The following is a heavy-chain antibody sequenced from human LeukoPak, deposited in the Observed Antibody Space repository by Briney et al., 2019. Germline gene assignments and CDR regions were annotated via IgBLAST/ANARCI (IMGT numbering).Heavy chain of an antibody. CDR1: GFTFSDYY. V-gene: IGHV3-11*01. CDR2: ISSSGSTI. CDR3: ARDSYQLLSYYYYYYMDV. J-gene: IGHJ6*03. D-gene: IGHD2-2*01. Sequence: GGSLRLSCAASGFTFSDYYMSWIRQAPGKGLEWVSYISSSGSTIYYADSVKGRFTISRDNAKNSLYLQMNSLRAEDTAVYYCARDSYQLLSYYYYYYMDVWGKGTTVTISS.